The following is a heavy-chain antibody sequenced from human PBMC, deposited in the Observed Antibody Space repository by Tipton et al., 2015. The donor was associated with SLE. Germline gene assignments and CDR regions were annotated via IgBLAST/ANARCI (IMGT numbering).Heavy chain of an antibody. J-gene: IGHJ4*02. CDR3: ARLNF. D-gene: IGHD2/OR15-2a*01. V-gene: IGHV3-11*04. Sequence: GSLRLSCVASGLTFSDYYLGWIRQAPGKGLEWVAYISTTGVTTFYADSVKGRFTISRDNAKNSLFLQMNSLTAEDTAVYYCARLNFWGQGTLVTVSS. CDR1: GLTFSDYY. CDR2: ISTTGVTT.